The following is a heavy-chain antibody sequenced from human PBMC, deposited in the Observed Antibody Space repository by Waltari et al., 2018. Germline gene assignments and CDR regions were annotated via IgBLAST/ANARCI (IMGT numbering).Heavy chain of an antibody. CDR1: GGTFSSYA. Sequence: QVQLVQSGAEVKKPGSSVKVSCKASGGTFSSYAISWVRQAPGQGLEWMGGIIPIFGTANYAQKFQGRVTITADKSTSTAYMELSSLRSEDTAVYYCARPAARPMFSADYYYYYYMDVWGKGTTVTVSS. J-gene: IGHJ6*03. D-gene: IGHD6-6*01. V-gene: IGHV1-69*14. CDR2: IIPIFGTA. CDR3: ARPAARPMFSADYYYYYYMDV.